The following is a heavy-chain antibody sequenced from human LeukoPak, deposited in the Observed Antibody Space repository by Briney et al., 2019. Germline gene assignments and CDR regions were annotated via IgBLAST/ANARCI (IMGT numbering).Heavy chain of an antibody. J-gene: IGHJ3*01. CDR3: AIAFHKDAFDV. CDR2: IYISGST. V-gene: IGHV4-59*10. CDR1: GGSFSGYY. Sequence: PSETLSLTCAVYGGSFSGYYWSWIRQPPGKGLEWIGRIYISGSTNYNPSLKSRVTMSVDTSKNQFSLKLSSVTAADTAVYYCAIAFHKDAFDVWGQGTMVTVSS. D-gene: IGHD2-21*01.